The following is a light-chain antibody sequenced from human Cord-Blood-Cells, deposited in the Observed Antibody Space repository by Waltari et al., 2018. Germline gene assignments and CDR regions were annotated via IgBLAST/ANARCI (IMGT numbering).Light chain of an antibody. CDR2: AAS. Sequence: DIQMTQSPSSLSASVGDRVTITCRASQSISSYLNWYQQKPGKAPKLLIYAASSLQSGVPSRFSGIGTGTDFTLTISSLQPEDFATYCCQQSYNTPLTFGGGTKVEIK. CDR3: QQSYNTPLT. CDR1: QSISSY. J-gene: IGKJ4*02. V-gene: IGKV1-39*01.